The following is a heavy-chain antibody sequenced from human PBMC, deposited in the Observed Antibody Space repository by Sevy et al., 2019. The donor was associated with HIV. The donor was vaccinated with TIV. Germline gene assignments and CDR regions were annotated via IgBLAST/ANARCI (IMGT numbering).Heavy chain of an antibody. CDR2: ISSSSSTI. V-gene: IGHV3-11*01. Sequence: GWSLRLSCAASGFTFSDYYMSWIRQAPGKGLEWVSYISSSSSTIYYADSVKGRFTISRDNAKNSLYLQMNSLRAEDTAVYYCARDRWAAAGAFDIWGQGTMVTVSS. J-gene: IGHJ3*02. CDR1: GFTFSDYY. D-gene: IGHD6-13*01. CDR3: ARDRWAAAGAFDI.